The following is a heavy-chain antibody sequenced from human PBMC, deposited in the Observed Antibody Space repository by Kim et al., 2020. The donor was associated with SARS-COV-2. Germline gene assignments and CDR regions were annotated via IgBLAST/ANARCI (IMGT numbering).Heavy chain of an antibody. J-gene: IGHJ3*01. CDR1: GDSVSSNSAA. D-gene: IGHD1-20*01. V-gene: IGHV6-1*01. CDR2: TYYRSKWFN. CDR3: AYNWDAQGAFDV. Sequence: SQTLSLTCAISGDSVSSNSAAWNWIRQSPSRGLEWLGRTYYRSKWFNDYAVSLKSRIVISADTSKNQFSLPLNSVTPEDTAMYYCAYNWDAQGAFDVWGQGTMVTVSS.